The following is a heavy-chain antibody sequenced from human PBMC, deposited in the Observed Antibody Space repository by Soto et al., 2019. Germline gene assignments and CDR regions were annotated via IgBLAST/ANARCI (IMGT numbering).Heavy chain of an antibody. V-gene: IGHV3-23*01. CDR1: GFTFSSSV. Sequence: EVQLLESGGGLVQPGGSLSLSCAASGFTFSSSVMGWVRQAPGKGLEWASTTDTTGGTYYADSVKGRFTISRDDSKSTVYLQMSGRRAEDTAGYFCAKYAACYFDYWGQGTLVTVSS. CDR3: AKYAACYFDY. D-gene: IGHD6-25*01. J-gene: IGHJ4*02. CDR2: TDTTGGT.